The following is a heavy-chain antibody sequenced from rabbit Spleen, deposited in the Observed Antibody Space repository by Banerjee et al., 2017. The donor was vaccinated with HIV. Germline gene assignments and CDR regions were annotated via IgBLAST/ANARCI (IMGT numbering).Heavy chain of an antibody. Sequence: QEQLEESGGDLVKPGASLTLTCTASGFFFSGSHYMCWVRQAPGKGLEWIAWIATRDGSTWYASWAKGRFTISKTSSTTLTLQMTSLTAADTATYFCARDTATSFSTYGMDLWGPGTLVTVS. D-gene: IGHD1-1*01. CDR1: GFFFSGSHY. CDR3: ARDTATSFSTYGMDL. V-gene: IGHV1S45*01. CDR2: IATRDGST. J-gene: IGHJ6*01.